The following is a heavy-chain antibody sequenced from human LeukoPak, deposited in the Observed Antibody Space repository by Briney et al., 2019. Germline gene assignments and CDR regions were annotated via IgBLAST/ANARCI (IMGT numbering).Heavy chain of an antibody. CDR3: ARGGEIQLWLLSYNMVV. Sequence: SETLSLTCAVYGGSFSGYYWSWIRQPPGKGLEWIGEIKHSGSTNYNPSLKSRDTISVDTSKNPISLKQSYVTAPETDVYSFARGGEIQLWLLSYNMVVWGKGNTVTVSS. CDR1: GGSFSGYY. V-gene: IGHV4-34*01. J-gene: IGHJ6*03. CDR2: IKHSGST. D-gene: IGHD5-18*01.